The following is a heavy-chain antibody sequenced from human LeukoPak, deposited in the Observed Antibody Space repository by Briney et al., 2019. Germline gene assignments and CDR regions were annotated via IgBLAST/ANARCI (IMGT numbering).Heavy chain of an antibody. CDR2: FRGKADGGTI. CDR3: IRYRTYTVVAD. D-gene: IGHD3-16*02. CDR1: VFTFSHQW. V-gene: IGHV3-15*01. J-gene: IGHJ4*02. Sequence: GGSLRLSCQASVFTFSHQWMCWVRQGPGKGLEWVSRFRGKADGGTIEYAAPVKGRFTISRDDSKNTLFLQMSSLKTEDTAVYFSIRYRTYTVVADWGQGTLVTVSS.